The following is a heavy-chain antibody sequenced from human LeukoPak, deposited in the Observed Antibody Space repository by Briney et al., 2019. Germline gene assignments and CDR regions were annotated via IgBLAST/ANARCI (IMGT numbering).Heavy chain of an antibody. CDR1: GYSFTSYW. V-gene: IGHV5-51*01. Sequence: ESLKISCKGSGYSFTSYWIGWVRQMPGKGLEWMGIIYPGDSDTRYSPSFQGQVTISADKSISTAYLQWSSLKASDTAMYYCARHSIVRGVIRFVDYWGQGTLVTVSS. D-gene: IGHD3-10*01. CDR3: ARHSIVRGVIRFVDY. CDR2: IYPGDSDT. J-gene: IGHJ4*02.